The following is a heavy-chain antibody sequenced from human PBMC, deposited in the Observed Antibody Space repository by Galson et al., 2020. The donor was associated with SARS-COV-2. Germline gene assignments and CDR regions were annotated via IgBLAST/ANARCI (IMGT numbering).Heavy chain of an antibody. CDR1: GFTFSSYS. V-gene: IGHV3-21*01. D-gene: IGHD5-12*01. Sequence: GESLKISCAASGFTFSSYSMNWVRQAPGKGLEWVSSISSSSSYIYYADSVKGRFTISRDNAKNSLYLQMNSLRADDTAVYYCASNRGYSGYDLPSPLDYWGQGTLVTVSS. J-gene: IGHJ4*02. CDR2: ISSSSSYI. CDR3: ASNRGYSGYDLPSPLDY.